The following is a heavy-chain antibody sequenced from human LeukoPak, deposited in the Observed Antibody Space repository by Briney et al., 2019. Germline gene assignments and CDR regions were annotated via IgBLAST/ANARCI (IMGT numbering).Heavy chain of an antibody. CDR3: ARDRGIAAAGTEY. J-gene: IGHJ4*02. D-gene: IGHD6-13*01. CDR2: IIPIFGTA. V-gene: IGHV1-69*05. Sequence: ASVKVSCKASGGTFSSYAISWVRQAPGQGLEWMGGIIPIFGTANYAQKFQGRVTITTDESTSTAYMELSSLRSEDTAVYYCARDRGIAAAGTEYWGQGTLVTVSS. CDR1: GGTFSSYA.